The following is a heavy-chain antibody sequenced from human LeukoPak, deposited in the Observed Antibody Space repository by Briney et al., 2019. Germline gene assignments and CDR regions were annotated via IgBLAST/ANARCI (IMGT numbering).Heavy chain of an antibody. Sequence: GASVKVSCKASGYTFTGYYMHWVRQAPGQGLKWMGGIIPIFGTANYAQKFQGRVTITADKSTSTAYMELSSLRAEDTAVYFCARDQIGDQIHLFDFWGQGTVVTVSS. V-gene: IGHV1-69*06. D-gene: IGHD2-21*02. J-gene: IGHJ4*02. CDR1: GYTFTGYY. CDR2: IIPIFGTA. CDR3: ARDQIGDQIHLFDF.